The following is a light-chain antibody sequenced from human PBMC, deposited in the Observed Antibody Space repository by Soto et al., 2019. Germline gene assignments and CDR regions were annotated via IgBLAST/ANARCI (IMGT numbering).Light chain of an antibody. CDR3: HQYNSWT. CDR1: QSICSW. Sequence: DIRMTQSPSTLSASVGDRVTITCRASQSICSWLAWYQQKPAKAPRLLIYDVSGLESGVPSSFSGSGSGTEFTLSISSLQPDDFATCYCHQYNSWTFGQGTKVEIK. V-gene: IGKV1-5*01. CDR2: DVS. J-gene: IGKJ1*01.